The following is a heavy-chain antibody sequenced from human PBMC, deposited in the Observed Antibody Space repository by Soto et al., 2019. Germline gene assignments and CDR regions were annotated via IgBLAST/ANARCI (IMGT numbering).Heavy chain of an antibody. V-gene: IGHV1-8*01. CDR1: GYTKDTYY. CDR3: ARVVGALGHWFDP. CDR2: MNPNSGNT. D-gene: IGHD1-26*01. J-gene: IGHJ5*02. Sequence: GASVEVSCKDSGYTKDTYYMNWVRQDTGQGLEWMGWMNPNSGNTGYAQKFQGRVTMTTDTSTSTAYMELRSLRSDDTAVYYCARVVGALGHWFDPWGQGTLVTVSS.